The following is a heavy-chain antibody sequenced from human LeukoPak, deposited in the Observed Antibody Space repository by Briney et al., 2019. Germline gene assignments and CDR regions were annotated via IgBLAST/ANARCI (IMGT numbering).Heavy chain of an antibody. CDR1: GFTFRNHW. CDR2: INHDGSSK. V-gene: IGHV3-74*01. D-gene: IGHD3-9*01. CDR3: ARDSANYDILTGYYPGRS. Sequence: GGSLRLSCAASGFTFRNHWMHWVRQAPGKGLVWVSSINHDGSSKNYADSVKGRFTISRDNSKNTLYLQMNSLRAEDTAVYYCARDSANYDILTGYYPGRSWGQGTLVTVSS. J-gene: IGHJ4*02.